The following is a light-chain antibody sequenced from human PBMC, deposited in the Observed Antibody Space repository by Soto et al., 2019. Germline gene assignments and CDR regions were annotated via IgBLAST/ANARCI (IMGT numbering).Light chain of an antibody. V-gene: IGKV1-9*01. J-gene: IGKJ4*01. CDR1: QGISRY. CDR2: AAS. Sequence: IQLTQSPSSLSASVGDSVTITCRASQGISRYLSWYQQKPGRAPKLLISAASTLQSGVPARFSGSGSGKDFTLSSSSLQPEDFATYYCQQRNTHPVTFGGGTKVEIK. CDR3: QQRNTHPVT.